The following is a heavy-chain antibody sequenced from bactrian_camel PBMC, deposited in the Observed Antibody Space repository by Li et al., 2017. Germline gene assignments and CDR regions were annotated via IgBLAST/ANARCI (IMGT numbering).Heavy chain of an antibody. Sequence: HVQLVESGGGLVQPGGSLRLTCVASGFTFSRFYMSWVRQAPGKGLEWVSSIYSDGSNTRYADSVKGRFTISRDNAKNTVYLQMNGLKPEDTAVYYCVRDLRLESPDNGNWGQGTQVTVS. D-gene: IGHD1*01. CDR3: VRDLRLESPDNGN. CDR1: GFTFSRFY. CDR2: IYSDGSNT. J-gene: IGHJ4*01. V-gene: IGHV3-2*01.